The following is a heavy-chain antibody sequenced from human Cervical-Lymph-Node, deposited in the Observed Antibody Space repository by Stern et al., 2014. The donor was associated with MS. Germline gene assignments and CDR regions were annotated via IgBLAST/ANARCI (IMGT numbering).Heavy chain of an antibody. J-gene: IGHJ4*02. CDR1: GFTFSSYA. Sequence: QVQLVQSGGGVVQPGRSLRLSCAASGFTFSSYAMHWVRQAPGKGLEWVACISYDGSNKYYADSVKGRFTISRDNSKNTLYLQMNSLRAEDTAVYYCAREIRYYFDYWGQGTLVTVSS. D-gene: IGHD3-16*01. V-gene: IGHV3-30*01. CDR3: AREIRYYFDY. CDR2: ISYDGSNK.